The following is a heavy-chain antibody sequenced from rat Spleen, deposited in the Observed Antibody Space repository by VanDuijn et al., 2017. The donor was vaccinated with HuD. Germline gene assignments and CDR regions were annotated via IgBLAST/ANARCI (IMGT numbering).Heavy chain of an antibody. Sequence: EVQLVESGGGLVQPGRSLKLSCVASGFTFNNYWMSWIRQAPGKGLEWVASITNTGDNIYYPDSVKGRFTISRDNRKSTLYLQMDSLRSEDTATYYCTTDRPGALMEAWGQGASVTVSS. D-gene: IGHD5-1*01. J-gene: IGHJ4*01. CDR2: ITNTGDNI. CDR1: GFTFNNYW. CDR3: TTDRPGALMEA. V-gene: IGHV5-31*01.